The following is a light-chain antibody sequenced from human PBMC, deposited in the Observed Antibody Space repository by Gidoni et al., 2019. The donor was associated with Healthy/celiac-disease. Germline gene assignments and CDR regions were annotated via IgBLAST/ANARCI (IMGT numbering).Light chain of an antibody. CDR2: LNSDGSH. J-gene: IGLJ2*01. V-gene: IGLV4-69*01. CDR1: SGHSSYG. Sequence: QLVLTQSPSASASLGASVKLTCTLSSGHSSYGIAWHQQQPEQGPRYLMKLNSDGSHSKGDGIPDRFSGSSSGAERYLTISSLQSEDEADYDCQTWGTGHVVFGGGTKLTVL. CDR3: QTWGTGHVV.